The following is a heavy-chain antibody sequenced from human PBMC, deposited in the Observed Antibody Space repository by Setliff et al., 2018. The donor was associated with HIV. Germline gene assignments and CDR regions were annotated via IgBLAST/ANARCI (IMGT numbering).Heavy chain of an antibody. CDR3: AKDSEAVAVKYYYMDV. CDR2: IWYDGSKT. CDR1: GFTFSSYW. J-gene: IGHJ6*03. D-gene: IGHD6-19*01. Sequence: GGSLRLSCAASGFTFSSYWMHWVRQAPGKGLEWVAFIWYDGSKTYYADSVQGRFTISRDTPSNTVYLQMNSLRAEDTALYYCAKDSEAVAVKYYYMDVWGRGTTVTVSS. V-gene: IGHV3-30*02.